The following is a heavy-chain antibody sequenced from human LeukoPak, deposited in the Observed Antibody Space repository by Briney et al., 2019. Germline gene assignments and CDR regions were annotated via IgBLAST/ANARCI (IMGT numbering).Heavy chain of an antibody. CDR3: ARVGYSYGYYYYGMDV. CDR2: ISSSGSTI. J-gene: IGHJ6*02. Sequence: AGGSLRLSCAASGFTFSSFEMNWVRQAPGKGPEWVSYISSSGSTINYADSVKGRFTISRDNAKNSLYLQMDSLRGEDTAVYYCARVGYSYGYYYYGMDVWGQGTTVTVSS. CDR1: GFTFSSFE. V-gene: IGHV3-48*03. D-gene: IGHD5-18*01.